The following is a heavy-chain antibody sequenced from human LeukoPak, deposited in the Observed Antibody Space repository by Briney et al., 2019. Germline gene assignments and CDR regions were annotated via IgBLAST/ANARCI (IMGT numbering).Heavy chain of an antibody. Sequence: SGTLSLTCTVSGGSISSYYWSWIRQPPGKGLEWIGYIYYSGSTNYNPSLKGRVTISVDTSKNQLSLKLSSVTAADTAVYYCARGYYWYFDLWGRGTLVTVSS. CDR2: IYYSGST. V-gene: IGHV4-59*01. J-gene: IGHJ2*01. CDR3: ARGYYWYFDL. CDR1: GGSISSYY.